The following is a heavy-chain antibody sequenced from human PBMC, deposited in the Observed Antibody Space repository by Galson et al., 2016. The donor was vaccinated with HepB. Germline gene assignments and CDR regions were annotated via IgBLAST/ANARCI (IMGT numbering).Heavy chain of an antibody. CDR1: GFTFDTYG. D-gene: IGHD6-19*01. V-gene: IGHV3-23*01. CDR2: ISALDST. Sequence: SLRLSCAASGFTFDTYGMNWVRQAPGKGLEWVPGISALDSTYYAEAVKGRFTISKDNSKNTLYLQMNSLRVEDTAVYYCAKEGDGIAVAGTYDYWGQGILVTVSS. CDR3: AKEGDGIAVAGTYDY. J-gene: IGHJ4*02.